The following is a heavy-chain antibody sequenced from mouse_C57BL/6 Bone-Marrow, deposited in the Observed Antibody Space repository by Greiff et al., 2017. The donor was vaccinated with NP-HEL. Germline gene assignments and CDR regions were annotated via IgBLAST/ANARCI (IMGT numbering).Heavy chain of an antibody. Sequence: DVMLVESGGGLVQSGRSLRLSCATSGFTFSDFYMEWVRQAPGKGLEWIAASRNKANDYTTEYSASVKGRFIVSRDTSQSILYLQMNALRAEDTAIYYCARSTMITTGRFDYWGQGTTLTVSS. J-gene: IGHJ2*01. D-gene: IGHD2-4*01. CDR1: GFTFSDFY. CDR2: SRNKANDYTT. V-gene: IGHV7-1*01. CDR3: ARSTMITTGRFDY.